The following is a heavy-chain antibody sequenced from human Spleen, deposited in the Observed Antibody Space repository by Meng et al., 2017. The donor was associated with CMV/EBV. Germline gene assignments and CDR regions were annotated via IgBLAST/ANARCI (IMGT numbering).Heavy chain of an antibody. V-gene: IGHV3-11*04. D-gene: IGHD2-2*01. CDR1: GFTFSDYY. J-gene: IGHJ6*02. CDR3: AKCADVGSSTSCYPGMDV. CDR2: ISSSGSTI. Sequence: GGSLRLSCAASGFTFSDYYMSWIRQAPGKGLEWVSYISSSGSTIYYADSVKGRFTISRDNAKNSLYLQMNSLRAEDTAVYYCAKCADVGSSTSCYPGMDVWGQGTTVTVSS.